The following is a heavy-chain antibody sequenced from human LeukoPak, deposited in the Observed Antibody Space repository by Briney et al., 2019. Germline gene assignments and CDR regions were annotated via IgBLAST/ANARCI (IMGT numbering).Heavy chain of an antibody. D-gene: IGHD3-10*01. Sequence: GGSLRLSCVASGFTVSSNYMSWVRQAPGKGLEWVSVIYSGGNTYYADSVKGRFTISRDNSKNTLYLQMNSLRAEDTAVYYCARGSGIFDYWGQGTLVTVSS. CDR1: GFTVSSNY. CDR3: ARGSGIFDY. J-gene: IGHJ4*02. CDR2: IYSGGNT. V-gene: IGHV3-53*01.